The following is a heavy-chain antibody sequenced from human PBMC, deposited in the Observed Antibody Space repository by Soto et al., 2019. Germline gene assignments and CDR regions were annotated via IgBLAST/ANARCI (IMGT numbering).Heavy chain of an antibody. V-gene: IGHV1-8*01. CDR1: GYTFTSYD. CDR2: MNPNSGNT. CDR3: ARGSIVVVPAAIPHYYYYMDV. J-gene: IGHJ6*03. Sequence: ASVKVSCKASGYTFTSYDINWVRQATGQGLEWMGWMNPNSGNTGYAQKFQGRVTMTRNTSISTAYMELSSLRSEDTAVYYCARGSIVVVPAAIPHYYYYMDVWGKGTTVTVSS. D-gene: IGHD2-2*01.